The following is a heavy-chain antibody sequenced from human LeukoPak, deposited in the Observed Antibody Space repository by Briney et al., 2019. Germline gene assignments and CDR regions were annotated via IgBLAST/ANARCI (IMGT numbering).Heavy chain of an antibody. CDR2: MYYSGIT. CDR3: VRGWYYDILTDYYMDV. D-gene: IGHD3-9*01. J-gene: IGHJ6*03. CDR1: GGPVFSSSYY. V-gene: IGHV4-39*07. Sequence: SETLSLTCTVSGGPVFSSSYYWGWIRQSPGRGLEWIGSMYYSGITCYNPSLRSRVTISVDTSKNQFSLILTSVTAADTAVYYCVRGWYYDILTDYYMDVWGKGTTVTVSS.